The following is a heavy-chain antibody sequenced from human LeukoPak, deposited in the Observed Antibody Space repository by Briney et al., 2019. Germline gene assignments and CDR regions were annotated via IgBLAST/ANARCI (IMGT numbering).Heavy chain of an antibody. CDR1: GFTLTSYA. V-gene: IGHV3-23*01. CDR3: ARVSGGYNEPVDY. Sequence: GRSLRLSCAPSGFTLTSYATSWVRHAPGKGLEWVSGISGIGGSTYYADSAKGRFTISRDNSKNTLYLQMNSLRAEDTALYYCARVSGGYNEPVDYWGQGTLVTVSS. J-gene: IGHJ4*02. D-gene: IGHD5-24*01. CDR2: ISGIGGST.